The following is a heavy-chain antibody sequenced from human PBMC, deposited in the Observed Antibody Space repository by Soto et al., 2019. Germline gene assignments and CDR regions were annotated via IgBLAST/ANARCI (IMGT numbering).Heavy chain of an antibody. V-gene: IGHV3-48*01. D-gene: IGHD3-22*01. J-gene: IGHJ4*01. CDR1: GLKSSSYS. CDR3: STVPPVMIVVLHIWSY. Sequence: AVGPMRHWYAAAGLKSSSYSMNWVSKEKGNGLEWVSYISSSSVTIYYADSVKVRFTISRDIARNSLYLQMNSLKTEDTAVYFFSTVPPVMIVVLHIWSYWGHRSLVIVSS. CDR2: ISSSSVTI.